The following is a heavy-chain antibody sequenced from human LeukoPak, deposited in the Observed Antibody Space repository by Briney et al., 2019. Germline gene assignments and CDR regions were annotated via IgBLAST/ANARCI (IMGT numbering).Heavy chain of an antibody. Sequence: GASVKVSCQASGYTFTTYAMHWVRQAPGQRLEWMGWINAGNGDTKYSQEFQGRVTITRDTSASTAYMDLSSLTSDDMAVYYCARGVVAATPLGKGYYYYHMDVWGKGTTVTVSS. J-gene: IGHJ6*03. D-gene: IGHD2-15*01. CDR2: INAGNGDT. V-gene: IGHV1-3*03. CDR3: ARGVVAATPLGKGYYYYHMDV. CDR1: GYTFTTYA.